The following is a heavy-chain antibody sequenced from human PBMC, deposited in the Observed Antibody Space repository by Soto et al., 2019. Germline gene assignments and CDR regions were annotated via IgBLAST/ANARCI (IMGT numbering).Heavy chain of an antibody. D-gene: IGHD2-8*01. CDR1: GFTFSSYG. CDR3: ANSSRYCTNGVCSYYGMDV. Sequence: GGSLRLSCADSGFTFSSYGMNWVRQAPGKGLEWVAVISYDGSNKYYADSVKGRFTISRDNSKNTLYLQMNSLRAEDTAVYYCANSSRYCTNGVCSYYGMDVWGQGTTVTVSS. J-gene: IGHJ6*02. V-gene: IGHV3-30*18. CDR2: ISYDGSNK.